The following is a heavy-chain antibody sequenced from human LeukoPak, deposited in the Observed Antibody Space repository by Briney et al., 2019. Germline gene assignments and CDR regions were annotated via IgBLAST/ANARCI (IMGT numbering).Heavy chain of an antibody. CDR3: ASRYCSSTSCRGSYYYYYYYMDV. J-gene: IGHJ6*03. CDR2: INHSGST. Sequence: PSETLSLTCAVYGGSFSGYYWSWIHQPAGKGLEWIGEINHSGSTNYNPSLKSRVTISVDTSKNQFSLKLSSVTAADTAVYYCASRYCSSTSCRGSYYYYYYYMDVWGKGTTVTVSS. D-gene: IGHD2-2*01. V-gene: IGHV4-34*01. CDR1: GGSFSGYY.